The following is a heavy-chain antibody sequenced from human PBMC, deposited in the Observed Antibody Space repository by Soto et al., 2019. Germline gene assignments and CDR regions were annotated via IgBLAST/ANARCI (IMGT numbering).Heavy chain of an antibody. J-gene: IGHJ4*02. V-gene: IGHV3-23*01. CDR1: GCTFSSNA. D-gene: IGHD3-10*01. Sequence: PGGSLRRYCVASGCTFSSNAMSWVRQAPGKGLEWVSVITNTGGDTLYADSVKGRFTISRDNSKNTLYLQMNSLRAEDTAIYYCARASGESYPGSRVFDSWGQGTRVTVSS. CDR2: ITNTGGDT. CDR3: ARASGESYPGSRVFDS.